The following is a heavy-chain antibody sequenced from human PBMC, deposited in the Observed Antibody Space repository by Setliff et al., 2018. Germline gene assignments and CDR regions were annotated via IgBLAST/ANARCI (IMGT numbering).Heavy chain of an antibody. CDR2: ISGSGRNT. D-gene: IGHD6-13*01. CDR1: GLIFGNYA. CDR3: AKDGSGSYDYLDY. V-gene: IGHV3-23*01. J-gene: IGHJ4*02. Sequence: GGSLRLSCAASGLIFGNYAMNWVRQAPGKGLEWVSGISGSGRNTYYADSVKGRFTISRDNSQNTVFLQVNSLRPEDSAVYYCAKDGSGSYDYLDYWGQGTLVTVSS.